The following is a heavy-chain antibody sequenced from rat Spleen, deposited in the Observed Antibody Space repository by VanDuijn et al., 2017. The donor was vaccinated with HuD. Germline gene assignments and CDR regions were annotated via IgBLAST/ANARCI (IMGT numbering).Heavy chain of an antibody. V-gene: IGHV3-3*01. CDR1: GYSITRSYR. D-gene: IGHD1-1*01. Sequence: EVQLQESGPGLVKASQSLSLTCSVTGYSITRSYRWNWIRKFPGNKLEWLGHINSAGSTNYNPSLKSRISITRDTSKNQFFLQVNSVSSEDTATYYCARSDGVHYYLPFADWGQGTLVTASS. J-gene: IGHJ3*01. CDR2: INSAGST. CDR3: ARSDGVHYYLPFAD.